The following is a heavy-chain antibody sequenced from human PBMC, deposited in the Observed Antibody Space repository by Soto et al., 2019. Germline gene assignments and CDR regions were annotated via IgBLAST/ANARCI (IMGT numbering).Heavy chain of an antibody. CDR3: ATDLTTGG. V-gene: IGHV3-74*01. CDR2: IYSDGSNT. J-gene: IGHJ4*02. D-gene: IGHD1-1*01. CDR1: GFTFSGYS. Sequence: EVHLVESGGGLVQPGGSLRLSCAASGFTFSGYSMHWVRQAPGKGLVWVSRIYSDGSNTDYADSVKGRFTISRDNAQNKLYLQMNSLRAEDTAVYYCATDLTTGGWGQGTLVTASS.